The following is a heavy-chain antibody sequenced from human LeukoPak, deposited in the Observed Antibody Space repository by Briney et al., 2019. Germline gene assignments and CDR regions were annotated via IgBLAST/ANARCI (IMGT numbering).Heavy chain of an antibody. D-gene: IGHD6-13*01. CDR2: ISYDGSNK. CDR3: ARGGGIAALWGAFDI. J-gene: IGHJ3*02. V-gene: IGHV3-30-3*01. CDR1: GFTFSNYW. Sequence: GGSLRLSCGASGFTFSNYWMSWVRQAPGKGLEWVAVISYDGSNKYYADSVKGRFTISRDNSKNTLYLQMNSLRAEDTAVYYCARGGGIAALWGAFDIWGQGTMVTVSS.